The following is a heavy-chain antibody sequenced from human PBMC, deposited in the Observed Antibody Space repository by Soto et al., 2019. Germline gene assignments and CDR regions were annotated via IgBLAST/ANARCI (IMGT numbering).Heavy chain of an antibody. CDR1: GFTFSNAW. D-gene: IGHD2-2*01. CDR3: TTRIVLVPAAMPGGVLNGSSFSLRLISKKRPNFDY. J-gene: IGHJ4*02. CDR2: IKSKTDGGTT. V-gene: IGHV3-15*07. Sequence: GGSLRLSCAASGFTFSNAWMNWVRQAPGKGLEWVGGIKSKTDGGTTDYAAPVKGRFTISRDDSKNTLYLQMNSLKTEDTAVYYCTTRIVLVPAAMPGGVLNGSSFSLRLISKKRPNFDYWGQGTLVTVSS.